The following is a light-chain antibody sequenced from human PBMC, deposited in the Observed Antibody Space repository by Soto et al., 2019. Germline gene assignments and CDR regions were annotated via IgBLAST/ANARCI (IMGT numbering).Light chain of an antibody. Sequence: EIVLTQSPSTLSVSPGESATLSCRASQSVSSYLAWYQHKPGQAPRLLIYDASNRATGITARFSGSGSGSAFSLTITRLAPEHSAFHTCQERSYWRRSFTFGGGTKVEIK. V-gene: IGKV3-11*01. CDR3: QERSYWRRSFT. CDR1: QSVSSY. J-gene: IGKJ4*01. CDR2: DAS.